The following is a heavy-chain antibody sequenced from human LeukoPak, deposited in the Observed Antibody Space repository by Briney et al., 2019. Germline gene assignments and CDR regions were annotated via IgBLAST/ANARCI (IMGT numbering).Heavy chain of an antibody. CDR1: GFIFRNYG. D-gene: IGHD5-18*01. CDR3: AKDLGWIQFGY. J-gene: IGHJ4*02. CDR2: VSPNGETA. V-gene: IGHV3-23*01. Sequence: GGSLRLSCAASGFIFRNYGMNWVRQPPGKGLEWVSGVSPNGETAYYADSVKGRFTISRDNSKNTVYLQVRSLRAEDTAVYYCAKDLGWIQFGYWGQGALVTVSS.